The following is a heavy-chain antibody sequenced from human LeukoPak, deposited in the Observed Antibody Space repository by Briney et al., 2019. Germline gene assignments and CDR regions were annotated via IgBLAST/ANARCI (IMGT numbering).Heavy chain of an antibody. V-gene: IGHV4-31*03. CDR3: ARGVPYYHDSSGATRAAFDI. CDR2: ISYSGST. CDR1: GVSFSSGDYY. J-gene: IGHJ3*02. Sequence: PSQTLSLTCTVSGVSFSSGDYYWTWIRQHPGKGLEWIGYISYSGSTYYNPSLKSRVIISVDTSKNQFSLKLTSVTAADTAVYYCARGVPYYHDSSGATRAAFDIWGQGTMATVSS. D-gene: IGHD3-22*01.